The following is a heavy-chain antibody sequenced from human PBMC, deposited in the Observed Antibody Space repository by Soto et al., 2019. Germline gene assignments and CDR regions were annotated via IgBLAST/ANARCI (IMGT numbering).Heavy chain of an antibody. CDR3: ARAETSGIHYFDY. D-gene: IGHD6-13*01. V-gene: IGHV4-59*02. CDR1: CDSVASYY. Sequence: SETLSLTCPVNCDSVASYYWSWMRETPGQGLECMGYVYYSGSTNYNPSLKSRVTISVDKSKNKISMRLKSVTAADTAVYYCARAETSGIHYFDYWGQGSMVTVS. CDR2: VYYSGST. J-gene: IGHJ4*02.